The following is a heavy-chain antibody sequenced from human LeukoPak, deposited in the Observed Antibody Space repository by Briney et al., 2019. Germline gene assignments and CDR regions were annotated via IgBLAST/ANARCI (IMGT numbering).Heavy chain of an antibody. Sequence: SVKVSCKASGGTFSSYAISWVRQAPGQGLEWMGGIIPIFGTANYAQKFQGRVTITADESTSTAYMELSSLRSEDTAVYHCARVYYDSSGYYHFDYWGQGTLVTVSS. CDR2: IIPIFGTA. D-gene: IGHD3-22*01. J-gene: IGHJ4*02. CDR3: ARVYYDSSGYYHFDY. CDR1: GGTFSSYA. V-gene: IGHV1-69*13.